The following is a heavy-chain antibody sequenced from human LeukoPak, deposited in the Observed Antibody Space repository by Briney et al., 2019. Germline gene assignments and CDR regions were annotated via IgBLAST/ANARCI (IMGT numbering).Heavy chain of an antibody. D-gene: IGHD2-2*01. CDR3: ARDQERYCSSTSCYLRGGFDY. J-gene: IGHJ4*02. CDR2: ISSSSSYI. CDR1: GFTFSSYS. Sequence: GGSLRLSFAASGFTFSSYSMNWVRQAPGKGLEWVSSISSSSSYIYYADSVKGRFTISRDNAKNSLYLQMNSLRAEDTAVYYCARDQERYCSSTSCYLRGGFDYWGQGTLVTVSS. V-gene: IGHV3-21*01.